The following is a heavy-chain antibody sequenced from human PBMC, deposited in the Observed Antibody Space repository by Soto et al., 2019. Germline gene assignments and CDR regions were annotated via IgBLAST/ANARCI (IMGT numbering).Heavy chain of an antibody. Sequence: LRLSCAASGFTFDDYAMHWVRQAPGKGLEWVSGISWNSGSIGYADSVKGRFTISRDNAKNSLYLQMNSLRAEDTALYYCAKGRVRGVIGAFDIWGQGTMVTVSS. D-gene: IGHD3-10*01. V-gene: IGHV3-9*01. CDR1: GFTFDDYA. CDR2: ISWNSGSI. J-gene: IGHJ3*02. CDR3: AKGRVRGVIGAFDI.